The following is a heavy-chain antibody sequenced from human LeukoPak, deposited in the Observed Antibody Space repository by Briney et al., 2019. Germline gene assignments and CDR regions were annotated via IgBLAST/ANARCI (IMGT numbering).Heavy chain of an antibody. CDR2: ISGGGGST. D-gene: IGHD5-18*01. Sequence: GGSLRLSCAASGFTFSSSAMNWVRRAPGKGLEWVSGISGGGGSTNYADSVKGRSTISRDNSKDTLYLQMNSLRAEDTAVYYCAKAGYSYGQDFYFDYWGQGTLVTVSS. J-gene: IGHJ4*02. CDR3: AKAGYSYGQDFYFDY. CDR1: GFTFSSSA. V-gene: IGHV3-23*01.